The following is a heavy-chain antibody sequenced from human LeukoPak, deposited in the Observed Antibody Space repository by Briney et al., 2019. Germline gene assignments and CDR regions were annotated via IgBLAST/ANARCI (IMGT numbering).Heavy chain of an antibody. CDR3: VRDRGWYTFNY. CDR1: GFTFSNYW. Sequence: PGGSLRLSCAASGFTFSNYWMTRVRQAPGKGLEWVAHISQEGSDELYVDSVKGRFTISRDNARNSLYLQMNSLRAEDTAVYYCVRDRGWYTFNYWGQGTLVTVSS. CDR2: ISQEGSDE. D-gene: IGHD6-19*01. J-gene: IGHJ4*02. V-gene: IGHV3-7*04.